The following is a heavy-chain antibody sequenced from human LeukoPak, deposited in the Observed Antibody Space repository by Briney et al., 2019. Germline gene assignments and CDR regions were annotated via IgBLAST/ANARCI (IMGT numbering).Heavy chain of an antibody. CDR2: IIPIFGTA. Sequence: GASVKVSCKASGGTFISYAISWVRQAPGQGLEWMGGIIPIFGTANYAQKFQGRVTITADESTSTAYMELSSLRSEDTAVYYCARPPSGYWYFDLWGRGTLVTVSS. D-gene: IGHD3-10*01. CDR3: ARPPSGYWYFDL. V-gene: IGHV1-69*13. CDR1: GGTFISYA. J-gene: IGHJ2*01.